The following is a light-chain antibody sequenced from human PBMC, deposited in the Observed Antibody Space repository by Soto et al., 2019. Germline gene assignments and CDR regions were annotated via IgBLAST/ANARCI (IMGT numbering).Light chain of an antibody. CDR3: QQRNNNFWT. Sequence: DIPLTQSPSFLSASVGDRVTLTCRASQGISSDLAWYHQKPGKAPNLLIYAASTLQSGVPSRFSGSGSGTEFTLTVSSLQPEDFATYYCQQRNNNFWTFGQGT. J-gene: IGKJ1*01. CDR1: QGISSD. CDR2: AAS. V-gene: IGKV1-9*01.